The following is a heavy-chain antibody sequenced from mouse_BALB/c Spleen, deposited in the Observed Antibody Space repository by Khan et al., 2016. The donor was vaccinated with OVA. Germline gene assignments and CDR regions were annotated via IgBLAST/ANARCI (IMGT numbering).Heavy chain of an antibody. CDR2: ISYSGST. D-gene: IGHD1-2*01. CDR3: ARTARIKY. V-gene: IGHV3-2*02. J-gene: IGHJ2*01. CDR1: GYSITSGYG. Sequence: EVQLQQSGPGLVKPSQSLSLTCTVTGYSITSGYGWNWIRQFPGNKLEWMGYISYSGSTNYNPSLKSLISITRDTSKNQFFLQLNSVTTEDTATYYCARTARIKYWGQGTTLTVSS.